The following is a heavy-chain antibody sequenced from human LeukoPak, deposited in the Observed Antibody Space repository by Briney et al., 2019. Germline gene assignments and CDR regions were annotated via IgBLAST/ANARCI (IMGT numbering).Heavy chain of an antibody. Sequence: GASVKVPCKASGYTFTSYYMHWVRQAPGQGLEWMGIINPSGGSTSYAQKFQGRVTMTRDMSTSTVYMELSSLRSEDTAMYYCARDLLRGGPNPYYYYYYYMDVWGKGTTVTVSS. D-gene: IGHD3-22*01. V-gene: IGHV1-46*01. CDR2: INPSGGST. J-gene: IGHJ6*03. CDR3: ARDLLRGGPNPYYYYYYYMDV. CDR1: GYTFTSYY.